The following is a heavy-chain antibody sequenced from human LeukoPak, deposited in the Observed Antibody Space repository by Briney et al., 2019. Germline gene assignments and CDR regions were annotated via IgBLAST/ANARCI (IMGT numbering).Heavy chain of an antibody. V-gene: IGHV4-59*01. CDR2: IYSSGST. J-gene: IGHJ4*02. CDR3: ARVRANYFDY. CDR1: GGSISSYY. Sequence: PSETLSLTCTVSGGSISSYYWGWIRQPPGKGLEWIGYIYSSGSTNYNPSLKSRVTISVDTSKNQFSLKLSSVTAADTAVYYCARVRANYFDYWGQGTLVTVSS.